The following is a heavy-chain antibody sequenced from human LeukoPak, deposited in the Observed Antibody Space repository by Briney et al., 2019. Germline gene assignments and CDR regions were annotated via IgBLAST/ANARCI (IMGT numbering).Heavy chain of an antibody. J-gene: IGHJ4*02. V-gene: IGHV1-18*01. CDR1: GYTFINYG. CDR3: ARDDGIGSGSYSFDY. CDR2: ISAYNGDT. Sequence: ASVKVSFKSSGYTFINYGISWVRQAPGQGLEWMGWISAYNGDTNYAQKLQGRVTMTTDTSTSTAYMEVRSLRSDDTAVYYCARDDGIGSGSYSFDYWGQGNLVSVSS. D-gene: IGHD3-10*01.